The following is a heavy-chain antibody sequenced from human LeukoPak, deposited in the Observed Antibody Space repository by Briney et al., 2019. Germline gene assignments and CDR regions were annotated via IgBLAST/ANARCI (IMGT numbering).Heavy chain of an antibody. J-gene: IGHJ5*02. D-gene: IGHD4-17*01. CDR1: GFTFGGFT. CDR3: AKDLNYGDGRWEFDP. CDR2: ILADADGGRT. V-gene: IGHV3-23*01. Sequence: GSLGLSCAAPGFTFGGFTMAWVRQTPGKGLEWLSGILADADGGRTYYADSVKGRFTIYRDNSKNTLYSQMNNLRADDTAVYFCAKDLNYGDGRWEFDPWGQGTLVTV.